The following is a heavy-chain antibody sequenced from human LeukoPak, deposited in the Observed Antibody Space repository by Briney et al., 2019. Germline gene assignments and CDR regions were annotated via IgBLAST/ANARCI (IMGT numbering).Heavy chain of an antibody. D-gene: IGHD2/OR15-2a*01. CDR3: VSFYETY. V-gene: IGHV3-74*01. CDR2: INSDGSWT. J-gene: IGHJ4*02. CDR1: GGYG. Sequence: GGSLRLSGAASGGYGMHWVRQAPGKGLVWVSHINSDGSWTSYADSVKGRFTISKDNAKNTVYLQMNNLRAEDTAVYYCVSFYETYWGRGTLVTVSS.